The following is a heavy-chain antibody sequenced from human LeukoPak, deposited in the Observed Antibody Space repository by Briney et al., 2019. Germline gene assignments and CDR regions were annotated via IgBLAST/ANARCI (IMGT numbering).Heavy chain of an antibody. V-gene: IGHV3-30*18. CDR2: ISYDGSDK. J-gene: IGHJ6*04. D-gene: IGHD3-3*01. CDR1: GFTFSSYA. CDR3: VKDWRGYPGDV. Sequence: PGGSLRLSCAASGFTFSSYAMSWVRQAPGKGLECVAVISYDGSDKHYADSVKGRFTISRDISKNTLYLQMNSLRTEDTAVYYCVKDWRGYPGDVWGKGTTVTVSS.